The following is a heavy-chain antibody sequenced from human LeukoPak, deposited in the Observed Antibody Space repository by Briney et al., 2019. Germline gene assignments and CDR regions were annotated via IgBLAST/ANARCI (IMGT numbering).Heavy chain of an antibody. CDR3: ATLWFGELLGADY. CDR1: GFTFSSYE. CDR2: ISSSGSTI. Sequence: GGSLRLSCAASGFTFSSYEMNWVRQAPGKGLEWVSYISSSGSTIYYADSVKGRFTISRDNAKNSLYLQMNSLRAGDTAVYYCATLWFGELLGADYWGQGTLVTVSS. V-gene: IGHV3-48*03. D-gene: IGHD3-10*01. J-gene: IGHJ4*02.